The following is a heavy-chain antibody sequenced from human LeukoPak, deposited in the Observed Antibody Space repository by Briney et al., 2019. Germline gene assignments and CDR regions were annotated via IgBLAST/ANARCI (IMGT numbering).Heavy chain of an antibody. CDR2: ISGSGGST. V-gene: IGHV3-23*01. J-gene: IGHJ4*02. CDR3: AKGKTGTYYYDSSGYFDY. D-gene: IGHD3-22*01. CDR1: GFTFSSYA. Sequence: GGSLRLSCAASGFTFSSYAMSWVRQAPGKGLEWVSAISGSGGSTYYADSVKGRFTISRDNSKNTLYLQMNSLRAEDTAVYYCAKGKTGTYYYDSSGYFDYWGQGTLVTVSS.